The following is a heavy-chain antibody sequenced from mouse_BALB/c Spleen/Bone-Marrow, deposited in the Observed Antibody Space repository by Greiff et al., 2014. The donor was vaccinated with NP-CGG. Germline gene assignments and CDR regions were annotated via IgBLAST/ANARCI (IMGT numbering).Heavy chain of an antibody. Sequence: EVKVEESGGGLAQPGGSLKLSCAASGFDFSRYWMSWVRQAPGKGLEWIGEINPDSSTINYTPSLKDKFIISRDNAKNTLYLQMSKVRSEDTALYYCSRLYYYGNFAYWGQGTLVTVSA. CDR1: GFDFSRYW. V-gene: IGHV4-1*02. J-gene: IGHJ3*01. CDR3: SRLYYYGNFAY. D-gene: IGHD1-1*01. CDR2: INPDSSTI.